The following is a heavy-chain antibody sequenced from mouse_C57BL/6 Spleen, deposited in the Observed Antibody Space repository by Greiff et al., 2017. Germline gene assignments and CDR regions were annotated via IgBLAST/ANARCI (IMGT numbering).Heavy chain of an antibody. V-gene: IGHV5-4*01. CDR3: ARDESVVEGYFDY. CDR1: GFTFSSYA. Sequence: EVQLVESGGGLVKPGGSLKLSCAASGFTFSSYAMSWVRQTPEKRLEWVATISDGGSYTYYPDNVKGRFTISRDNANNNLYLQMSHLKSEDTAMYYCARDESVVEGYFDYWGQGTTLTVSS. CDR2: ISDGGSYT. J-gene: IGHJ2*01.